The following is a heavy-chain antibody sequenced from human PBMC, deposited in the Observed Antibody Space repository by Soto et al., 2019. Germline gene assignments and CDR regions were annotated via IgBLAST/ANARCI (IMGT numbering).Heavy chain of an antibody. CDR1: GGSISSYY. CDR3: ARDSVALYYYYYGMDV. Sequence: SETLSLTYTVSGGSISSYYWSWIRQPPGKGLEWIGYIYYSGSTNYNPSLKSRVTISVDTSKNQFSLKLTNMDPVDTATYYCARDSVALYYYYYGMDVWGQGTTVTVSS. CDR2: IYYSGST. V-gene: IGHV4-59*01. D-gene: IGHD2-21*01. J-gene: IGHJ6*02.